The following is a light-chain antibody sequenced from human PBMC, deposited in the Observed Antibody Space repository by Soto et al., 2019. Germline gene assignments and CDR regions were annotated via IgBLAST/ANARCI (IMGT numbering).Light chain of an antibody. CDR3: QQYNSYSPT. CDR1: QNIHNH. Sequence: DKLMSQSPATLSVSPGARVTLSCRASQNIHNHMSWFLQKPGQTPRLLIYGASTRATGIPARFSGRGSGTEFTLTISSLHPDEFATYYCQQYNSYSPTFGQGTKVDIK. V-gene: IGKV3-15*01. CDR2: GAS. J-gene: IGKJ1*01.